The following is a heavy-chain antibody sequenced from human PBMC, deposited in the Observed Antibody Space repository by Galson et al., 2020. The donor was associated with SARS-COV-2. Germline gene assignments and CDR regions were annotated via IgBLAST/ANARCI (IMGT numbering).Heavy chain of an antibody. CDR2: IYYDGDS. Sequence: ASETLSLPCTVSGSSVSSGGFYWTWIRQCPGKGREWIGHIYYDGDSYYNASLQSRATILLDKSQNQFSITLTSVTAADTAVYYGARTKTGATTPVDYWGQGTMVTVSS. V-gene: IGHV4-31*03. D-gene: IGHD1-26*01. CDR3: ARTKTGATTPVDY. CDR1: GSSVSSGGFY. J-gene: IGHJ4*02.